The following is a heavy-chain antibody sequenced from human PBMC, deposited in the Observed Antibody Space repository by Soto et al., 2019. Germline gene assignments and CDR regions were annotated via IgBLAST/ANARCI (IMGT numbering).Heavy chain of an antibody. D-gene: IGHD6-13*01. CDR3: ARTNSSSWSPFDY. J-gene: IGHJ4*02. CDR2: INQSGST. V-gene: IGHV4-34*01. CDR1: GGSFSGYS. Sequence: SETMSLSCAVYGGSFSGYSWSGIRQPPGKGLEWIGEINQSGSTNYNPSLKSRVTISVDTSKNQFSLKLSSVTAADTGVYNCARTNSSSWSPFDYWGQGTQVT.